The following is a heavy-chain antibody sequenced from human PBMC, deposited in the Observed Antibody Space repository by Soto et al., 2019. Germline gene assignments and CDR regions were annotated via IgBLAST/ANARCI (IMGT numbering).Heavy chain of an antibody. CDR3: ARVGYGSGSYHFDY. CDR1: GFTFSNCW. Sequence: EVQLVESGGGLVQPGGSLRLSCAASGFTFSNCWMHWVRQAPGKGLVRVSRINSDESITSYADSVKGRFTISRDNAKNTLYLQMNSLRDEDTAVYYCARVGYGSGSYHFDYWGQGTLVTVSS. J-gene: IGHJ4*02. D-gene: IGHD3-10*01. V-gene: IGHV3-74*01. CDR2: INSDESIT.